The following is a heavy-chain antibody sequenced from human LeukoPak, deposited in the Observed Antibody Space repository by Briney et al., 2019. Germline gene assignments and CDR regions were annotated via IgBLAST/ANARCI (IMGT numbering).Heavy chain of an antibody. CDR2: INPNSGGT. V-gene: IGHV1-2*02. D-gene: IGHD6-19*01. CDR1: GYTFTGYY. J-gene: IGHJ4*02. Sequence: ASVKVSCKSSGYTFTGYYMHWVRQAPGQGLEWMGWINPNSGGTNYAQKFQGRVTMTRDTSISTAYMELSRLRSDDTAVYYCARDSPKYSSGWSGYYFDYWGQGTLVTVSS. CDR3: ARDSPKYSSGWSGYYFDY.